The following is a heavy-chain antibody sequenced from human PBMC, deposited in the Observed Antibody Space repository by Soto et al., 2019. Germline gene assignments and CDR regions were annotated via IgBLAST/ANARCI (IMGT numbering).Heavy chain of an antibody. CDR2: ISGSGGST. Sequence: GGSLRLSCAASGFTFSSYAMSWVRQAPGKGLEWVSAISGSGGSTYYADSVKGRFTSPRDNSKNTLYLQMNSLRAEDTAVYYCAKDLLGYCSSTSCYLDAFDIWGQGTMVTV. CDR3: AKDLLGYCSSTSCYLDAFDI. V-gene: IGHV3-23*01. J-gene: IGHJ3*02. CDR1: GFTFSSYA. D-gene: IGHD2-2*01.